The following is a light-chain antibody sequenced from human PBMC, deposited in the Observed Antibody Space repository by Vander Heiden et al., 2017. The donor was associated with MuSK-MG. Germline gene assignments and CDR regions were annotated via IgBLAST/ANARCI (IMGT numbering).Light chain of an antibody. Sequence: DIQMTQSPSSLSASVGDRVTITCQASQDISNYLNWYQQKPGKAPKLLIYDASNLETGVPSRFSGSGSGTDFTFTISSLQPEDIATYYCQQDDNFTNTFGGGTKVEIK. V-gene: IGKV1-33*01. CDR1: QDISNY. CDR2: DAS. CDR3: QQDDNFTNT. J-gene: IGKJ4*01.